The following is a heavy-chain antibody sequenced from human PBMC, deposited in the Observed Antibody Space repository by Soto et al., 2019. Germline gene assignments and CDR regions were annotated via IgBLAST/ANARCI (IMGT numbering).Heavy chain of an antibody. J-gene: IGHJ6*02. CDR3: ARRRNYYGMDV. V-gene: IGHV4-39*01. Sequence: SETLSLTCTVSGGSISSSSYYWGWIRQPPGKGLEWIGSIYYSGSTYYNPSLKSRVTISVDTSKNQFSLKLSSVTAADTAVYYCARRRNYYGMDVWGQGTTVTVS. CDR2: IYYSGST. CDR1: GGSISSSSYY.